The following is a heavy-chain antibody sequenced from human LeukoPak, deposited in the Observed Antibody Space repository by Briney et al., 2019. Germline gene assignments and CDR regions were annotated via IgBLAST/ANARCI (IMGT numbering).Heavy chain of an antibody. V-gene: IGHV3-21*04. CDR2: ISSLSNYI. Sequence: GGSLTLSCAASGFTFSSYSMNWVRQAPGKGLEWVSSISSLSNYIYYEDSVKGRFTISRDYAKNSLYLQMNSLRAEDTAVYYCARQTQLWFGEPYWFDPWGQGTLVTVSS. CDR1: GFTFSSYS. J-gene: IGHJ5*02. D-gene: IGHD3-10*01. CDR3: ARQTQLWFGEPYWFDP.